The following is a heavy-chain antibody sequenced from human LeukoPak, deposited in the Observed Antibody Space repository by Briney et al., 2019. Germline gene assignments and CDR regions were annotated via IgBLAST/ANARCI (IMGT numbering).Heavy chain of an antibody. Sequence: KPSETLSLTCTVSGGSISSSSYYWGWIRQPPGKGLEWIGSIYYSGSTYYNPSLKSRVTISVDTSKNQFSLKLSSVTAADMAVYYCATYSSSWDYFDYWGQGTLVTVSS. CDR2: IYYSGST. CDR3: ATYSSSWDYFDY. D-gene: IGHD6-13*01. V-gene: IGHV4-39*07. J-gene: IGHJ4*02. CDR1: GGSISSSSYY.